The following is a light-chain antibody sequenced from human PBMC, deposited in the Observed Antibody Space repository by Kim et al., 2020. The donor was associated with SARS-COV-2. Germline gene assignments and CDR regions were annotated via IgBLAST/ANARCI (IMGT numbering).Light chain of an antibody. J-gene: IGLJ3*02. V-gene: IGLV2-14*03. CDR3: SSYSSTSTRV. CDR1: SSDVGSFNS. CDR2: DVS. Sequence: GQSITHSCTVTSSDVGSFNSVSWYQQHPGKAPKLIIYDVSNGPSGVSNRFSGSKSGNTASLTISGLLGEDEADYYCSSYSSTSTRVFGGGTQLTVL.